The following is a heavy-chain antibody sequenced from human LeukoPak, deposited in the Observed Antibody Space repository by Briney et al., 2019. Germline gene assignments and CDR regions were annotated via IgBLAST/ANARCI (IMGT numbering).Heavy chain of an antibody. CDR1: GFTFSSYA. CDR3: ARHQDILTGYYSVGYFDY. J-gene: IGHJ4*02. Sequence: GGSLRLSCAASGFTFSSYAMSWVRQAPGKGLEWVSAISGSGGSTYYADSVKGRFTISRDNAKNSLYLQMNSLRAEDTAVYYCARHQDILTGYYSVGYFDYWGQGTLVTVSS. D-gene: IGHD3-9*01. V-gene: IGHV3-23*01. CDR2: ISGSGGST.